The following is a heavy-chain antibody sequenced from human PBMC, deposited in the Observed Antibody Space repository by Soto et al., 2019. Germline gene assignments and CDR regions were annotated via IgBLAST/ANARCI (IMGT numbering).Heavy chain of an antibody. CDR3: ARGNLPSSWSYYFDY. Sequence: QVQLVQSGAEVKKPGASVKVSCKASGYTFTGYYMHWVRQAPGQGLEWMGWINPNSGGTNYAQKFQGWTTMTRDTSISTAYMELSRLRSDDTAVYYWARGNLPSSWSYYFDYWGQGTLVTVSS. CDR2: INPNSGGT. D-gene: IGHD6-13*01. V-gene: IGHV1-2*04. J-gene: IGHJ4*02. CDR1: GYTFTGYY.